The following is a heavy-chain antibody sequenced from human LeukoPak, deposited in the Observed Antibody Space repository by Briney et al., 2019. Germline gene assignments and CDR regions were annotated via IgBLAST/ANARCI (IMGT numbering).Heavy chain of an antibody. CDR2: ISSNSSTI. D-gene: IGHD1-1*01. Sequence: GGSLRLSCAASEFTFSSYSMNWVRQAPGKGLEWVSHISSNSSTIYYADSVKGRFTISRDNAKNSLYLQMNSLRAEDTAVYYCARDGVEGYWYFDLWGRGTLVTVSS. V-gene: IGHV3-48*04. J-gene: IGHJ2*01. CDR3: ARDGVEGYWYFDL. CDR1: EFTFSSYS.